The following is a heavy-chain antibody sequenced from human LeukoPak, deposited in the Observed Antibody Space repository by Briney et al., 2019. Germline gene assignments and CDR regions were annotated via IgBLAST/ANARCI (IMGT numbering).Heavy chain of an antibody. CDR3: ARDEYSSGSLFDY. V-gene: IGHV1-18*04. J-gene: IGHJ4*02. Sequence: ASVKVSCKASGYTFTGYYMHWVRQAPGQGLEWMGWISAYNGNTNYAQKLQGRVTMTTDTSTSTAYMELRSLRSDDTAVYYCARDEYSSGSLFDYWGQGTLVTVSS. D-gene: IGHD3-22*01. CDR1: GYTFTGYY. CDR2: ISAYNGNT.